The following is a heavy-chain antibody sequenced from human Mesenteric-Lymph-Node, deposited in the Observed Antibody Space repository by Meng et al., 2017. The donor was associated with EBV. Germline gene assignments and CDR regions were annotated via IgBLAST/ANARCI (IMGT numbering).Heavy chain of an antibody. CDR1: GGSFSGYY. V-gene: IGHV4-34*01. J-gene: IGHJ4*02. Sequence: QVQLQQWGAGLLKPSETRSLTCAFYGGSFSGYYWSWIRQPPGKGLEWIGEINHSGSTNYNPSLKSRVTISVDTSKNQFSLKLSSVTAADTAVYYCARGPYSSYDYWGQGTLVTVSS. CDR2: INHSGST. CDR3: ARGPYSSYDY. D-gene: IGHD6-6*01.